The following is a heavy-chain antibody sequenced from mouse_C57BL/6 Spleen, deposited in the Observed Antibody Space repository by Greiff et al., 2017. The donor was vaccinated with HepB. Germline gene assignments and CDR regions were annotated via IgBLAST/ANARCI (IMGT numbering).Heavy chain of an antibody. CDR2: SRNKANDYTT. D-gene: IGHD1-1*01. Sequence: EVQLVESGGGLVQSGRSLRLSCATSGFTFSDFYMEWVRHAPGKGLEWIAASRNKANDYTTEYSASVKGRFIVSRDTSQSILYLQMNALRAEDTAIYYCARDAITTVAGYFDVWGTGTTVTVSS. CDR3: ARDAITTVAGYFDV. V-gene: IGHV7-1*01. CDR1: GFTFSDFY. J-gene: IGHJ1*03.